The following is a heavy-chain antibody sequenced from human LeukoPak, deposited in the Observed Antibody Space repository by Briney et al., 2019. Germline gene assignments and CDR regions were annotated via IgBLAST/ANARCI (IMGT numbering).Heavy chain of an antibody. V-gene: IGHV3-21*01. CDR3: ARDPYNGSYGDDYYYMDV. J-gene: IGHJ6*03. CDR2: ITRGSIYT. D-gene: IGHD1-26*01. CDR1: GFTFSNYN. Sequence: AGGSLRLSCAASGFTFSNYNMNWVRQTPGKGLEWVSSITRGSIYTFYADSVKGRFTISGDNAKNSLSLQMNSLRAEDTAVYYCARDPYNGSYGDDYYYMDVWGKGTTVTISS.